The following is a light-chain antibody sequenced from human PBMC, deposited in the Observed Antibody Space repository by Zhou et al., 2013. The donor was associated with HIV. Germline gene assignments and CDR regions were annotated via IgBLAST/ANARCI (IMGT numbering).Light chain of an antibody. Sequence: EIVMTQSPATLSVSPGERATLSCRASQSVSSNSLAWYQQKPGQAPRLLIWGXSRRATGIPDRFSGSGSGTDFTLTISRLEPEDFAVYYCQQYSNSRTFGQGTKVDIK. J-gene: IGKJ1*01. V-gene: IGKV3-20*01. CDR1: QSVSSNS. CDR3: QQYSNSRT. CDR2: GXS.